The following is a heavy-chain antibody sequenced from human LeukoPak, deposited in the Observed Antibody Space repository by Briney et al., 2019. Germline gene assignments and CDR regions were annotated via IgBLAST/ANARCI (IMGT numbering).Heavy chain of an antibody. CDR2: ISSSSSTI. J-gene: IGHJ4*02. Sequence: PGGSLRLSCAASGFTFSSYSMHCVRQAPGEGLEWVSYISSSSSTIYYADSVKGRFTISRDNAKNSLYLQMNSLRAEDTAVYYCARDKIKGYWGQGTLVTVSS. CDR1: GFTFSSYS. V-gene: IGHV3-48*04. CDR3: ARDKIKGY.